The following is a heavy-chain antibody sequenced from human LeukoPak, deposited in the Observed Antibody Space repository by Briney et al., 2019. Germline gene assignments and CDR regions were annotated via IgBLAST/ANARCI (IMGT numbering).Heavy chain of an antibody. CDR2: IYPGDSDT. D-gene: IGHD3-10*01. CDR3: ARQRSRGSGSYYKEEFDY. Sequence: GESLKISCKGSGYRFTTYWIGWVRQMPGKGLEWMGIIYPGDSDTRYSPSFQGQVTISADKSISTAYLQWSSLKASDTAMYYCARQRSRGSGSYYKEEFDYWGQGTLVTVSS. V-gene: IGHV5-51*01. J-gene: IGHJ4*02. CDR1: GYRFTTYW.